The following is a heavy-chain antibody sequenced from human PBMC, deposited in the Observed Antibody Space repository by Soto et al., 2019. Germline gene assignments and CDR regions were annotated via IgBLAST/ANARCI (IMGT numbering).Heavy chain of an antibody. CDR1: GGTFSTYA. J-gene: IGHJ4*02. D-gene: IGHD6-19*01. V-gene: IGHV1-69*01. CDR2: IIPLFGTA. Sequence: QVQLEQSGAEVKQPGSSVKVSCKTSGGTFSTYAINWVRQATGQGLEWMGAIIPLFGTADYSQKFQGRVTITADESTSTAYMELSSLISDDTAVYFCARPKGTYSSGYYYFDFWGQGTLVTVSS. CDR3: ARPKGTYSSGYYYFDF.